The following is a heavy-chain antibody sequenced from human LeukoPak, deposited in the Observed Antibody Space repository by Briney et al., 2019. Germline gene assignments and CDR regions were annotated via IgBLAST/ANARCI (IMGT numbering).Heavy chain of an antibody. Sequence: SETLSLTCTVSGGSISSYYWSWIRQPPGKGLEWIGYIYYSGSTNYNPSLKSRVTISVDTSKNQFSLKLSSVTAVDTAVYYCARGPYSGSYYSVNAFDIWGQGTMVTVSS. CDR2: IYYSGST. CDR1: GGSISSYY. D-gene: IGHD1-26*01. V-gene: IGHV4-59*01. CDR3: ARGPYSGSYYSVNAFDI. J-gene: IGHJ3*02.